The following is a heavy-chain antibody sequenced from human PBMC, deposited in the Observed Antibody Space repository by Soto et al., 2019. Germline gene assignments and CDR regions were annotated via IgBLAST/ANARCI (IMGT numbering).Heavy chain of an antibody. J-gene: IGHJ4*02. V-gene: IGHV3-30*02. CDR2: IWYDGSLE. D-gene: IGHD3-3*01. CDR3: AKPSYDFWSGYYHPFDY. Sequence: GGSLRLSCAASGFSFSSFGMHWVRQAPGKGLDWVAIIWYDGSLEYYADSVKGRFTISRDNSKNTLYLQMNSLRVEDTAVYYCAKPSYDFWSGYYHPFDYWGQGTLVTVSS. CDR1: GFSFSSFG.